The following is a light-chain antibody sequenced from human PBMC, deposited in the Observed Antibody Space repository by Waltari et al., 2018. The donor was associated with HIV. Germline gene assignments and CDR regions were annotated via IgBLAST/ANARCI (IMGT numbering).Light chain of an antibody. Sequence: QSALTQPASVSGSPGQSITISCTGTSSDVGSYTLFPWYQQHPGKAPKLMIYEVSKRPSGVSNRFSGSKSGNTASLTISGLQAEDEADYYCCSYAGSSTFVFGGGTKLTVL. CDR2: EVS. CDR3: CSYAGSSTFV. J-gene: IGLJ3*02. CDR1: SSDVGSYTL. V-gene: IGLV2-23*02.